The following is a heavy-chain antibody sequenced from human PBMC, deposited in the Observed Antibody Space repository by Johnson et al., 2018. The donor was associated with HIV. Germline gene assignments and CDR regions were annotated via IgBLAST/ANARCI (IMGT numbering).Heavy chain of an antibody. CDR2: IGSSGDT. D-gene: IGHD3-16*01. V-gene: IGHV3-13*01. CDR3: ASVSRVMFGGFSNHVFDI. CDR1: GFIFSSYD. J-gene: IGHJ3*02. Sequence: VQLVESGGGVVQPGGSLTLSCAASGFIFSSYDMHWVRQATGKGLEWVSGIGSSGDTYYPGSVKGRFTVSRTNAKNSFHLQMNSLRAGDTAVYYFASVSRVMFGGFSNHVFDIWGQGTMVTVSS.